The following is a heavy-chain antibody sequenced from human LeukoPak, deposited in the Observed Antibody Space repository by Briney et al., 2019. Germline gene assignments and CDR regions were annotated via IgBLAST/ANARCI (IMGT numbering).Heavy chain of an antibody. CDR2: IYHSGST. V-gene: IGHV4-38-2*01. J-gene: IGHJ3*02. CDR1: GYSISSGYY. CDR3: ARLRIDAFDI. Sequence: SETLSLTCAVSGYSISSGYYWGWIRQPPGKGLEWIGSIYHSGSTYYNPSLKSRVTISVDTSKNQLSLKLSSVTAADTAVYYCARLRIDAFDIWGQGTMVTVSS.